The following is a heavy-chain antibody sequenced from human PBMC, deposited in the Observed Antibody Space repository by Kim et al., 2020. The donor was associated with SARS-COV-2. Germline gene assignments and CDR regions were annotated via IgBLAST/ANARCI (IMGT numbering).Heavy chain of an antibody. V-gene: IGHV3-30*18. CDR3: AKGFGELSNY. CDR2: ISYDGSNK. D-gene: IGHD3-10*01. Sequence: GGSLRLSCAASGFTFSSYGMHWVRQAPGKGLEWVAVISYDGSNKYYADSVKGRFTISRDNSKNTLYLQMNSLRAEDTAVYYCAKGFGELSNYWGQGTLVTVSS. J-gene: IGHJ4*02. CDR1: GFTFSSYG.